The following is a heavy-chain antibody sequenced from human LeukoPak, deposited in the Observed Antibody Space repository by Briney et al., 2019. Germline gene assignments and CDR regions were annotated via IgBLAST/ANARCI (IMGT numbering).Heavy chain of an antibody. D-gene: IGHD1-26*01. CDR3: ARDRGSQPFIDY. CDR1: GGSISSSSYY. CDR2: IYYSGST. Sequence: SETLSLTCTVSGGSISSSSYYWGWIRQPPGKGLEWIGSIYYSGSTNYNPSFKSRVTISVDTSKNQFSLKLSSVTAADTAVYYCARDRGSQPFIDYWGQGTLVTVSS. J-gene: IGHJ4*02. V-gene: IGHV4-39*07.